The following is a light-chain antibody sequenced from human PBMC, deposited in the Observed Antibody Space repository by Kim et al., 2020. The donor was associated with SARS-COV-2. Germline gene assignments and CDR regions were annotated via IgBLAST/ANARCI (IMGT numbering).Light chain of an antibody. J-gene: IGKJ1*01. Sequence: ASVGNRRTISRRDRQSKYKYLAWDQQKPGAAPKLLNGDATDWEDGIPLRFNDNECETEFSITIGSLQPDDFAGYYNQQYNTALWTFGPGTKVYIK. CDR2: DAT. CDR3: QQYNTALWT. CDR1: QSKYKY. V-gene: IGKV1-5*01.